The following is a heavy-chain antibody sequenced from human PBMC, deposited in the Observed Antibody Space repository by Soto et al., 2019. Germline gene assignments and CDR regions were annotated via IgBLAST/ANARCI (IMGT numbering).Heavy chain of an antibody. Sequence: GVRRLSCAASGFTFTNSWMHWVRQVPGKGLLWVSRINSDGISTNYADSVKGRFTISRDNAKNTLYLQMNSLRAADTAVYYCARSRGYSYGRNENWFDPWGQGTLVTVSS. V-gene: IGHV3-74*01. J-gene: IGHJ5*02. CDR2: INSDGIST. D-gene: IGHD5-18*01. CDR3: ARSRGYSYGRNENWFDP. CDR1: GFTFTNSW.